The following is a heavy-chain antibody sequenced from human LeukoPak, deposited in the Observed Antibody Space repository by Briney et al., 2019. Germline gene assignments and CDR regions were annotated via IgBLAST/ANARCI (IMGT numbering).Heavy chain of an antibody. V-gene: IGHV4-59*01. D-gene: IGHD2-2*01. Sequence: SETLSLTCTVSGGSISSYYRSWIRQPPGKGLEGIGYIYYSGRTNYNPSRKSRVTISVDASKNQFSLKLSSVTAADTAVYYCASAGWCSSTSCYPPNAFDIWGQGTMVTVSS. J-gene: IGHJ3*02. CDR3: ASAGWCSSTSCYPPNAFDI. CDR1: GGSISSYY. CDR2: IYYSGRT.